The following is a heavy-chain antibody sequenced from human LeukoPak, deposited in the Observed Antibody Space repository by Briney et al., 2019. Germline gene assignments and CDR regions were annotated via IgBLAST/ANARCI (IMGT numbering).Heavy chain of an antibody. CDR2: ISAHTGNT. D-gene: IGHD3-22*01. CDR3: ARDYFERSNTFDN. CDR1: GFPFFNYG. J-gene: IGHJ3*02. V-gene: IGHV1-18*01. Sequence: ASVKVSCKASGFPFFNYGITWVRQAPGQGLEWIGWISAHTGNTNYAQKFQGRVTMTTDTSTSTAYMDLRSLRSDDTAVYYCARDYFERSNTFDNWGQGTTVIVSS.